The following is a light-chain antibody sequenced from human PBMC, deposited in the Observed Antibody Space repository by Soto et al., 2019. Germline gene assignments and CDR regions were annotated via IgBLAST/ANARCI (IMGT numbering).Light chain of an antibody. Sequence: QSALTQPRSVSGSPGQSVIISCTGTNSDVGAYDYVSWYQQHPGKAPKLIIYDVTKRPSGVPDRFSASKSGNTAFLTISGLQAEDEADYYCCSYAGSNTGVFGGGTKVTVL. V-gene: IGLV2-11*01. CDR2: DVT. J-gene: IGLJ3*02. CDR1: NSDVGAYDY. CDR3: CSYAGSNTGV.